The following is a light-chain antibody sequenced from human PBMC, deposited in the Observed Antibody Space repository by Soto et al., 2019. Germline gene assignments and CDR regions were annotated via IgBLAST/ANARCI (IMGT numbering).Light chain of an antibody. J-gene: IGLJ2*01. CDR1: SGHRNYA. Sequence: QPVLTQSPSASASLGASVTLTCTLSSGHRNYAIAWHQQHPEKGPRYLMKVNIDGSHNKGDGIPDRFSGSSSGAERYLTSSSLQSEDEADYYCQTWGTGIRVFGGGTKLTVL. V-gene: IGLV4-69*01. CDR3: QTWGTGIRV. CDR2: VNIDGSH.